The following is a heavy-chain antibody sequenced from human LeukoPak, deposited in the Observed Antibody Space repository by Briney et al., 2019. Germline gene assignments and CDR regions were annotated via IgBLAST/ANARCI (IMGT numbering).Heavy chain of an antibody. CDR2: IYYSGST. V-gene: IGHV4-61*01. CDR1: GGSVSGGSYY. Sequence: SETLSLTCTVSGGSVSGGSYYWSWIRQPPGKGLEWVGYIYYSGSTKYNLSLKSRVTISVDTSKNQLSLKLSSVTAADTAVYYCARGEYGLFDYWGQGTLVTVSS. J-gene: IGHJ4*02. CDR3: ARGEYGLFDY. D-gene: IGHD2/OR15-2a*01.